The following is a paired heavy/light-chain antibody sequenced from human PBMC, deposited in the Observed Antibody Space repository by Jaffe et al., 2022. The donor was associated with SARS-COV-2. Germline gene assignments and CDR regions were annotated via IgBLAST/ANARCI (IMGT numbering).Light chain of an antibody. J-gene: IGKJ4*01. CDR1: QSILYRSNNKNY. CDR3: QQYYGTPPT. V-gene: IGKV4-1*01. Sequence: DIVMTQSPDSLAVSLGERATINCKSGQSILYRSNNKNYLAWYQQKPGQPPKLLIDWASTRESGVPDRFSGSGSGSDFTLTISSLQPEDVAVYYCQQYYGTPPTFGGGTKVEI. CDR2: WAS.
Heavy chain of an antibody. CDR3: ARDKVELRSFDWSLIGHNWFDP. D-gene: IGHD3-9*01. CDR1: GYTFTEYG. CDR2: ISGYTGDT. J-gene: IGHJ5*02. V-gene: IGHV1-18*01. Sequence: QVRLVQSGAEVKKPGASVKVSCQASGYTFTEYGISWLRQAPGQGLEWMGWISGYTGDTNYAQRFQGRVTMTTDTSTSTVYMDLRSLRYDDTAVYYCARDKVELRSFDWSLIGHNWFDPWGQGTLVTISS.